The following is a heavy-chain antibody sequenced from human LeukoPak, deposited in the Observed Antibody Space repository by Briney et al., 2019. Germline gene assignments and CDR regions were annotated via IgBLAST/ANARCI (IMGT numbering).Heavy chain of an antibody. D-gene: IGHD1-26*01. CDR1: GFTFSSYS. V-gene: IGHV3-48*01. CDR3: ARDPGVVGATRN. Sequence: PGGSLRLSCAASGFTFSSYSMNWVRQAPGKGLEWVSYISSSSSTIYYADSVKGRFTISRDNAKNSLYLQMNSLRAEDTAVYYCARDPGVVGATRNWGQGALVTVSS. J-gene: IGHJ4*02. CDR2: ISSSSSTI.